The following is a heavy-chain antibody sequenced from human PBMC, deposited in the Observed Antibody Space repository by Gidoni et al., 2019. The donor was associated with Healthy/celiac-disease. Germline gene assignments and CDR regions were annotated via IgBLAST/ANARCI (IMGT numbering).Heavy chain of an antibody. D-gene: IGHD3-3*01. CDR3: ARGQTSENPIFGVVIGWYFDL. Sequence: EVHLVESGGGLVQPGGSLRLSCAASGFTFSSYSMSWVRQTPGKGLEWVSFISSSTRIIYYADSVKGRFTISRDNAKNSLFLQMNSLRDEDTAVYYCARGQTSENPIFGVVIGWYFDLWGRGTLVTVSS. J-gene: IGHJ2*01. CDR1: GFTFSSYS. CDR2: ISSSTRII. V-gene: IGHV3-48*02.